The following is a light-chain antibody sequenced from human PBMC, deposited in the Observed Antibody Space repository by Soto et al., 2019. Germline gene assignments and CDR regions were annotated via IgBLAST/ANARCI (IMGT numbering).Light chain of an antibody. Sequence: EIVLTQSPGTLSLSPGERATLSCRASQSVSSSYLAWYQQKPGQAPRLLIYGASSRATGSPDRFSGSGSGTDFTLTISILEPEDFAVYYCQQYGSSTWTFGQGTKVEIK. CDR2: GAS. CDR3: QQYGSSTWT. J-gene: IGKJ1*01. CDR1: QSVSSSY. V-gene: IGKV3-20*01.